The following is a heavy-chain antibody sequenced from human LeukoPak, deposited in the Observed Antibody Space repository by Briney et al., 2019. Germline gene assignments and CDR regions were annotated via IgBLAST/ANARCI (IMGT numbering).Heavy chain of an antibody. CDR2: IYYSGST. CDR1: GGSISSYY. D-gene: IGHD1-14*01. CDR3: AKQTTGNAFDI. V-gene: IGHV4-59*01. J-gene: IGHJ3*02. Sequence: SETLSLTCTVSGGSISSYYWSWIRQPPGKGLEWIGYIYYSGSTNYNPSLKSRVTISVDTSKNQFSLKLNSVTAADTAVYYCAKQTTGNAFDIWGQGTMVTVSS.